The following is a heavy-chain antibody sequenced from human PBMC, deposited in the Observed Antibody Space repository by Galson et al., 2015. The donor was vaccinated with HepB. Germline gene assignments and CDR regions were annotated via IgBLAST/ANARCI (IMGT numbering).Heavy chain of an antibody. V-gene: IGHV3-30*18. D-gene: IGHD3-10*01. J-gene: IGHJ4*02. CDR1: GFTFSSYG. CDR2: ISYDGSNK. CDR3: AKDPGFGTVSYFDY. Sequence: SLRLSCAASGFTFSSYGMHWVRQAPGKGLEWVAVISYDGSNKYYADSVKGRFTISRDNSKNTLYLQMNSLRAEDTAVYYCAKDPGFGTVSYFDYWGQGTLVTVSS.